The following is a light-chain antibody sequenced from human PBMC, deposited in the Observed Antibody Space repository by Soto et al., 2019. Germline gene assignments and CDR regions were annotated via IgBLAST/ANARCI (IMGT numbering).Light chain of an antibody. CDR1: LSVSSSY. V-gene: IGKV3-20*01. CDR2: GAS. CDR3: QQYGASPYS. Sequence: EVVLTQSPGTLSLSPGQRATLSCRASLSVSSSYLSWYQQKPGQAPRLLISGASSRATGIPDRFSGSGSGTDFTLSISRLEPEDSAVYYCQQYGASPYSFGQGTKVDIK. J-gene: IGKJ2*03.